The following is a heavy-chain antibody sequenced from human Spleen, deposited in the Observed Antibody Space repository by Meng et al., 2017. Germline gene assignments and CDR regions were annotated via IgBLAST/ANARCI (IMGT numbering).Heavy chain of an antibody. D-gene: IGHD3-22*01. J-gene: IGHJ6*02. CDR1: GYTFTSYA. Sequence: ASVKVSCKASGYTFTSYAMHWVRQAPGQRLEWMGWINAGNGNTKYSQEFQGRVTITRDTSASTAYMELSSLRSEDTAVYYCARKSFLVVLGGMDVWGQGTTVTVSS. V-gene: IGHV1-3*01. CDR3: ARKSFLVVLGGMDV. CDR2: INAGNGNT.